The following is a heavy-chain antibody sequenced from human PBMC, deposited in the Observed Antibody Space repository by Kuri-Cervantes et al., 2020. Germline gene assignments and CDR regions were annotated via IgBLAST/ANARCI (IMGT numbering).Heavy chain of an antibody. CDR1: GGSFSGYY. D-gene: IGHD2-2*01. V-gene: IGHV4-59*01. CDR2: IYYSGST. J-gene: IGHJ4*02. Sequence: SETLSLTCAVYGGSFSGYYWSWIRQPPGKGLEWIGYIYYSGSTNYNPSLKSRVTISVDTSKNQFSLKLSSVTAADTAVYYCAREAPAPRYCSSTSCYAGVDWGQGTLVTVSS. CDR3: AREAPAPRYCSSTSCYAGVD.